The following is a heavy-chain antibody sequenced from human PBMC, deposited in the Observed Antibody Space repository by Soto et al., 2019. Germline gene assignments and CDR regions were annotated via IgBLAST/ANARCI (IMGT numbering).Heavy chain of an antibody. CDR2: ISYDGRNK. V-gene: IGHV3-30*18. CDR1: GFTFSTYG. CDR3: AKLLSTTVLGDFDY. D-gene: IGHD3-16*01. J-gene: IGHJ4*02. Sequence: QVLLVESGGGVVQPGRSLRLSCAASGFTFSTYGMHWVRQAPGKGLEWVANISYDGRNKFYADSVKGRFTISRDNSKNTLYLEVNSLRAEDTAVYYCAKLLSTTVLGDFDYWGQGTLVSVSS.